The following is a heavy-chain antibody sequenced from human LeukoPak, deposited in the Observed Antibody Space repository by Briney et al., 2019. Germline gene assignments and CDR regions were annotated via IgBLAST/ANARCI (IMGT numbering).Heavy chain of an antibody. CDR2: IYTSGST. V-gene: IGHV4-4*07. CDR1: GGSISSYY. CDR3: AREVRDGYNYAPHFDY. D-gene: IGHD5-24*01. Sequence: PSETLSLTCTVSGGSISSYYWSWLRQPAGKGLEWNGRIYTSGSTNYNPSLKSRVTMSVDTSKNQFSLKLSSVTAADTAVYYCAREVRDGYNYAPHFDYWGQGTLVTVSS. J-gene: IGHJ4*02.